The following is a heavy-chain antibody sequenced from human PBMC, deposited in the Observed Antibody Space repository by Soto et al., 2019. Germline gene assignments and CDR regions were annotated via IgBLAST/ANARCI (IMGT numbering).Heavy chain of an antibody. V-gene: IGHV4-28*01. Sequence: QVQLQESGPGLVKPSDTLSLTCAVSGYSISSSNWWGWIRQPPGKGLEWIGYIYYSGTTYYKPPLKSRVTMSVDTSKNQFSPKLTSVTAVDTAVYYCARREIQGPIDYWGQGTLVTVSS. D-gene: IGHD1-26*01. J-gene: IGHJ4*02. CDR2: IYYSGTT. CDR1: GYSISSSNW. CDR3: ARREIQGPIDY.